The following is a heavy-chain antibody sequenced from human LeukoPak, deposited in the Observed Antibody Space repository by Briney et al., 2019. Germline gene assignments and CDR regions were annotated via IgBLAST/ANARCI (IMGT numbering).Heavy chain of an antibody. D-gene: IGHD5-18*01. CDR3: TRGSVDTAMVTIDY. CDR2: ISAYNGNT. Sequence: VASVKVSCKASGYTFTSYGISWVRQAPGQGLEWMGWISAYNGNTNYAQKLQGRVTMTTDTSTSTAYMELRSLRSDDTAVYYCTRGSVDTAMVTIDYWGQGTLVTVSS. V-gene: IGHV1-18*01. CDR1: GYTFTSYG. J-gene: IGHJ4*02.